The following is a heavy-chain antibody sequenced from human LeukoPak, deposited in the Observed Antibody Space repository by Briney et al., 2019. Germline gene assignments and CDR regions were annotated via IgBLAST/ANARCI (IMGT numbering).Heavy chain of an antibody. J-gene: IGHJ5*02. CDR1: GXSISSSSYY. D-gene: IGHD2-21*02. CDR3: AREEGGGDCYLS. CDR2: IYYTGST. Sequence: SETLSLTCTVSGXSISSSSYYWGWIRQPPGRGLEWIGSIYYTGSTYYNPSLKSRVTISVDTSKNQFSLKLSSVTAADTAVYYCAREEGGGDCYLSWGPGTLVTVSS. V-gene: IGHV4-39*02.